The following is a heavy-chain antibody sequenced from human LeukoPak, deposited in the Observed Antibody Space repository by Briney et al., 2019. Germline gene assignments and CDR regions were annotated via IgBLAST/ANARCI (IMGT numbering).Heavy chain of an antibody. V-gene: IGHV1-46*01. D-gene: IGHD6-19*01. Sequence: ASVKVSCKASGYTFTSYYMHWVRQASGQGLEWMGIINPSGGSTSYAQKFQGRVTMTRDTSTSTVYMELSSLRSEDTAVYYCARERGVAGIDYWGQGTLVTVSS. CDR2: INPSGGST. CDR1: GYTFTSYY. CDR3: ARERGVAGIDY. J-gene: IGHJ4*02.